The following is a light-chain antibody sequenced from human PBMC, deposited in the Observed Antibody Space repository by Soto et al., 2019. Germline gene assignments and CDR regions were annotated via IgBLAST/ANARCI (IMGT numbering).Light chain of an antibody. Sequence: QSALTQPPSVSGSPGQSVTISCTGTSSDVGGYNYVSWYQQHPGKAPKIMIYEVSKRPSGVPDRFSGSKSGNTASLTVSGLQAEDEADYYCSSYAGSNNLVFGGGTQLTVL. J-gene: IGLJ2*01. CDR3: SSYAGSNNLV. CDR1: SSDVGGYNY. CDR2: EVS. V-gene: IGLV2-8*01.